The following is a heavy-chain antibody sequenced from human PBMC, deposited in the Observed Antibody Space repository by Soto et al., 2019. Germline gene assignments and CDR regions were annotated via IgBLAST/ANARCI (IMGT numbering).Heavy chain of an antibody. J-gene: IGHJ4*02. CDR1: GGSISSGGYY. V-gene: IGHV4-31*03. CDR3: GAAIRWKDLTDYGDYVGIDY. CDR2: IYYSGST. D-gene: IGHD4-17*01. Sequence: SETLSLTCTVSGGSISSGGYYWSWIRQHPGKGLEWIGYIYYSGSTYYNPSLKSRFTISVDTSKNQFSLKLSSVTAADTAVYYFGAAIRWKDLTDYGDYVGIDYWGQGTLVTVSS.